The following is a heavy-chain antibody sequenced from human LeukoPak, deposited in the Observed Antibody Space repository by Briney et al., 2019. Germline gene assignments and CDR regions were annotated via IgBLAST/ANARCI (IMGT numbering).Heavy chain of an antibody. D-gene: IGHD6-13*01. V-gene: IGHV1-69*13. Sequence: SVKVSCKASGGTFSSYAISWVRQAPGQGLEWMGGIIPIFGTANYAQKFQGRITITADESTSTAYMELSSLRSEDTAVYYCASGIAAAGLFDYWGQGTLVTVSS. J-gene: IGHJ4*02. CDR3: ASGIAAAGLFDY. CDR2: IIPIFGTA. CDR1: GGTFSSYA.